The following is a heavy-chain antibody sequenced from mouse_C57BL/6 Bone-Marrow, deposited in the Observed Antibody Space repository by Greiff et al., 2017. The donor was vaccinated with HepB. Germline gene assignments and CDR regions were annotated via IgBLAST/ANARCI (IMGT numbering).Heavy chain of an antibody. D-gene: IGHD1-1*02. CDR3: AREGLFAMDY. CDR2: ISSGGSYT. CDR1: GFTFSSYG. J-gene: IGHJ4*01. Sequence: EVKLVESGGDLVKPGGSLKLSCAASGFTFSSYGMSWVRQTPDKRLEWVATISSGGSYTYYPDSVKGRFTISRDNAKNTLYLQMSSLKSEDTAMYYCAREGLFAMDYWGQGTSVTVSS. V-gene: IGHV5-6*01.